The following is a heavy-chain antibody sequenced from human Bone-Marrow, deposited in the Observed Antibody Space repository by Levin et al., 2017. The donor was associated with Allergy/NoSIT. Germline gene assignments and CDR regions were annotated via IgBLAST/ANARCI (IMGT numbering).Heavy chain of an antibody. CDR3: AFSMPHHYYHGMDV. CDR2: ISRSGDDT. J-gene: IGHJ6*02. V-gene: IGHV3-23*01. CDR1: GFTFSSYA. D-gene: IGHD2/OR15-2a*01. Sequence: QSGESLKISCVASGFTFSSYAMSWVRQAPGKGLEWVSSISRSGDDTYYADSVKGRFTSSRDNSRSTLYLQMNSLRAEDSAVYYCAFSMPHHYYHGMDVWGQGTTVTVSS.